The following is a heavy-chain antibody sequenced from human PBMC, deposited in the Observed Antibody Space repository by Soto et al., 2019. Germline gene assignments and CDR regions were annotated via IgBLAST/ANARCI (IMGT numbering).Heavy chain of an antibody. D-gene: IGHD3-22*01. Sequence: GGSLRLSCAASGFTFSSYAMHWVRQAPGKALECVAVISYGGSNKYYADSVKGRFTISRANSKNTLYLQMNILRAEDTAVYYCARDPDYYDGSGYYPGGGTAPDYWGQGTLVTVSS. CDR2: ISYGGSNK. CDR1: GFTFSSYA. CDR3: ARDPDYYDGSGYYPGGGTAPDY. J-gene: IGHJ4*02. V-gene: IGHV3-30-3*01.